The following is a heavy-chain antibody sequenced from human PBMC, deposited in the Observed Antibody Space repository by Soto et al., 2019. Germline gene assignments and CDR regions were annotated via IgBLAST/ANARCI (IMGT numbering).Heavy chain of an antibody. CDR3: ARQPSADYYYYYMDV. J-gene: IGHJ6*03. V-gene: IGHV4-59*08. CDR2: IHYSGST. Sequence: QVQLQESVPGLVKPSETLSLTCTVSGGSISTYYWIWILQPPGKGLEGIGYIHYSGSTIYNPSLNSRVTISVDTSKNKFSLKLSSVTAADKAVDDCARQPSADYYYYYMDVWGKGTRFTVSS. CDR1: GGSISTYY.